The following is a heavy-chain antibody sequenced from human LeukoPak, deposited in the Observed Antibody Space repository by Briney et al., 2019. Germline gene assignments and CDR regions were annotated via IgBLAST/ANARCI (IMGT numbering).Heavy chain of an antibody. CDR3: AREYTPGAHVLDY. CDR2: INPNSGGT. V-gene: IGHV1-2*02. J-gene: IGHJ4*02. Sequence: ASVKVSCKASGYTFTGYHMHWVRQAPGQGLEWMGWINPNSGGTNYAQKFQGRVTMTRDTSIGTAYMELSRLRSDDTAVYYCAREYTPGAHVLDYWGQGTLVTVSS. CDR1: GYTFTGYH. D-gene: IGHD1-14*01.